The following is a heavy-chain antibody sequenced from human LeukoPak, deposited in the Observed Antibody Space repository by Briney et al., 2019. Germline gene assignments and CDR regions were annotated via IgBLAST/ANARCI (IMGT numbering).Heavy chain of an antibody. V-gene: IGHV3-48*01. J-gene: IGHJ4*02. CDR3: ARSRPGTEAGQPNFDY. Sequence: GGSLRLSCAASGFTFSTYSMSWVRQAPGKGLEWVSYISSISSIIYYADSVKGRFTISRDNARNSLYLQMNSLRAEDTAVYYCARSRPGTEAGQPNFDYWGQGTLVTVS. CDR1: GFTFSTYS. CDR2: ISSISSII. D-gene: IGHD6-13*01.